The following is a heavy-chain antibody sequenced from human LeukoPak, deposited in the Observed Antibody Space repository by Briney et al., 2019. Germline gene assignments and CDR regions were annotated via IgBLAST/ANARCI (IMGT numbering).Heavy chain of an antibody. D-gene: IGHD2-2*02. CDR3: ARDSPYCSSTSCYTE. CDR1: GGSISSSSYY. CDR2: IYYSGST. Sequence: SETLSLTCTVSGGSISSSSYYWGWIRQPPGKGLGWIGSIYYSGSTYYNPSLESRVTISVDTSKNQFSLKLSSVTAADTAVYYCARDSPYCSSTSCYTEWGQGTLVTVSS. J-gene: IGHJ4*02. V-gene: IGHV4-39*02.